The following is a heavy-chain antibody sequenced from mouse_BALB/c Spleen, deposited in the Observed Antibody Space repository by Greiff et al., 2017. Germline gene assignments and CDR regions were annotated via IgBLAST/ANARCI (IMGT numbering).Heavy chain of an antibody. V-gene: IGHV5-17*02. CDR1: GFTFSSFG. Sequence: EVQLVESGGGLVQPGGSRKLSCAASGFTFSSFGMHWVRQAPEKGLEWVAYISSGSSTIYYADTVKGRFTISRDNARNILYLQMSSLRSEDTAMYYCARGLVYWGQGTTLTVSS. CDR2: ISSGSSTI. J-gene: IGHJ2*01. CDR3: ARGLVY.